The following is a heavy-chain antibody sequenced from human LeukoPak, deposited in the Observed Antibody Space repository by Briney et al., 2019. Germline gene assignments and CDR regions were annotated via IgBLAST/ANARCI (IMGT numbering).Heavy chain of an antibody. CDR3: ARGRYYDSSGYPDY. D-gene: IGHD3-22*01. CDR1: GGTFSSYA. CDR2: IIPIFGTA. J-gene: IGHJ4*02. Sequence: VKVSCKASGGTFSSYAISWVRQAPGQGLEWMGGIIPIFGTANYAQKFQGRVTITTDESTSTAYMELSSLRSEDTAVYYCARGRYYDSSGYPDYWGQGTLVTVSS. V-gene: IGHV1-69*05.